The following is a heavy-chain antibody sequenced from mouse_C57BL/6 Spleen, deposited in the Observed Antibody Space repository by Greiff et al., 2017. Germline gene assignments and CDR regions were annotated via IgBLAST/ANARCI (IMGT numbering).Heavy chain of an antibody. Sequence: QVQLQQPGAELVKPGASVKLSCKASGYTFTSYWMHWVKQRPGQGLEWIGMIHPNSGSTNYNEKFKSKATLTVDKSSSTAYMQLSSLTSEATAVYYCAIYGSSSQFAYWGQGTLVTVSA. V-gene: IGHV1-64*01. J-gene: IGHJ3*01. D-gene: IGHD1-1*01. CDR1: GYTFTSYW. CDR2: IHPNSGST. CDR3: AIYGSSSQFAY.